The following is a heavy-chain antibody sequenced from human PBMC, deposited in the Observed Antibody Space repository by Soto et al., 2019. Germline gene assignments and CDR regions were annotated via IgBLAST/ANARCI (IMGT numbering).Heavy chain of an antibody. CDR2: ISAYNGNT. D-gene: IGHD3-10*01. CDR3: ASSLVRYHDAFDI. Sequence: ASVKVSCKASGYTFTSYGISWVRQAPGQGLEWMGWISAYNGNTNYAQKPQGRVTMTTDTSTSTAYMELRSLRSDDTAVYYCASSLVRYHDAFDIWGQGTMVTVSS. J-gene: IGHJ3*02. CDR1: GYTFTSYG. V-gene: IGHV1-18*01.